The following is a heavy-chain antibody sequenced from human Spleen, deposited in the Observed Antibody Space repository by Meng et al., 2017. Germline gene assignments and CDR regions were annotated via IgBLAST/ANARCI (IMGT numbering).Heavy chain of an antibody. V-gene: IGHV3-74*01. Sequence: GGSLRLSCGASGFNFGDYIMHWVRQAPGKGLEWVSRINSDRSNTIYADSVKGRFTISRDNAENTLYLQMNSLRAEDTAVYYCAREVAVAGTASWGQGTLVTVSS. CDR2: INSDRSNT. J-gene: IGHJ5*02. CDR3: AREVAVAGTAS. D-gene: IGHD6-19*01. CDR1: GFNFGDYI.